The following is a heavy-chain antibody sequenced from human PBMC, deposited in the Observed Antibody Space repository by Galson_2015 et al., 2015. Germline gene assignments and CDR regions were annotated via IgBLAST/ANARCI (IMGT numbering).Heavy chain of an antibody. CDR3: ARGLHIAFDI. J-gene: IGHJ3*02. CDR1: GDSVSSNSVA. D-gene: IGHD2-21*01. CDR2: TYYRSKRYN. V-gene: IGHV6-1*01. Sequence: CAISGDSVSSNSVAWNWIRQSPSRGLEWLGRTYYRSKRYNDHAISVKSRITINPDTSRNHFSLQLNSVTPEDTAVYYCARGLHIAFDIWGQGTMVTVSS.